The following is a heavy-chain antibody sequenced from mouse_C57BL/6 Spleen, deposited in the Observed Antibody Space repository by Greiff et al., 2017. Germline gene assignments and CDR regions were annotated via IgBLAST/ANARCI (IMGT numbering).Heavy chain of an antibody. CDR3: ARGDYFDY. J-gene: IGHJ2*01. CDR1: GYTFTSYW. V-gene: IGHV1-69*01. CDR2: IDPSDSYT. Sequence: QVQLQQPGAELVMPGASVKLSCKASGYTFTSYWMHWVKQRPGQGLEWIGEIDPSDSYTKYNQKFTGKSTLTVDKSSSTAYMQLSSLTSEDSAVYYCARGDYFDYWGQGTTLTVSS.